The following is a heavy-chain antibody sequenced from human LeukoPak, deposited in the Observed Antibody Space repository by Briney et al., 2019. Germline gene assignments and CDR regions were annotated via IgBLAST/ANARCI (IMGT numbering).Heavy chain of an antibody. V-gene: IGHV4-59*01. CDR3: ARHDYGATRDY. D-gene: IGHD4-17*01. CDR1: GGSISSYH. CDR2: IHYSGST. J-gene: IGHJ4*02. Sequence: SETLSLTCTVSGGSISSYHWSWIRQPPGKGLKWIGYIHYSGSTNYNPSLKSRVTISVDTSKNQFSLKLSSVTAADTAVYYCARHDYGATRDYWGQGTLVTVSS.